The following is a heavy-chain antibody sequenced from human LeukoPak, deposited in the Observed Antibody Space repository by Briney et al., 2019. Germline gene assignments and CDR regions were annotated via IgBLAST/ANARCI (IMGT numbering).Heavy chain of an antibody. CDR3: ATLEIGDYYFDY. CDR1: GGSISSRPYY. J-gene: IGHJ4*02. Sequence: PSETLSLTCTVSGGSISSRPYYWGWVRQPPRKGLEWIGSISYSGSIHYNPSLKSRVTISVDTSKNHFSLRLSSVTAADTAVYYRATLEIGDYYFDYWGQGTLVTVSS. D-gene: IGHD2-21*01. CDR2: ISYSGSI. V-gene: IGHV4-39*01.